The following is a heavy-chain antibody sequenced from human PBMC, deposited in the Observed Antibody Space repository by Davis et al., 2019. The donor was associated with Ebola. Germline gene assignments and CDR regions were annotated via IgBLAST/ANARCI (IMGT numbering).Heavy chain of an antibody. CDR2: IYHSGST. J-gene: IGHJ4*02. CDR3: AVEMATTFDY. Sequence: SETLSLTCAVSGGSISSGGYSWSWIRQPPGKGLEWIGYIYHSGSTYYNPSLKSRVTISVDTSKNQFSLKLSSVTAADTAVYYCAVEMATTFDYWGQGTLVTVSS. V-gene: IGHV4-30-2*01. D-gene: IGHD5-24*01. CDR1: GGSISSGGYS.